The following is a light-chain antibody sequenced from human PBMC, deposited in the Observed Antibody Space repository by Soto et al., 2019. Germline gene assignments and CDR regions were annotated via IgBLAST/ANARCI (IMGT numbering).Light chain of an antibody. CDR1: QNIYINS. CDR3: HHYGAQPLT. Sequence: EIVLTQSPDTLSLSPGERATLYCRASQNIYINSLAWYQQRPGQAPRLLIYGRSTSATAVPDRFSGSGSGTDHSLTFSRLEPEDFAVYYCHHYGAQPLTFGPGTKV. CDR2: GRS. V-gene: IGKV3-20*01. J-gene: IGKJ3*01.